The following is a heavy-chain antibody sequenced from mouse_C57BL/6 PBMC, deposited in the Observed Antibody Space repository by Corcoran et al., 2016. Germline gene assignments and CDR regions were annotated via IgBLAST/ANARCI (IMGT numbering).Heavy chain of an antibody. CDR2: ITHSGET. CDR3: AGDRYGNYYFDY. Sequence: QMQLQESGPGLVKPSQSLFLTFSITGFPITSGYYWIWIRQSPGKPLEWMGYITHSGETFYNPSLQSPISITRETSKNQFFLQLNSVTTEDTAMYYCAGDRYGNYYFDYWGQGTTLTVSS. V-gene: IGHV12-3*01. CDR1: GFPITSGYY. J-gene: IGHJ2*01. D-gene: IGHD2-1*01.